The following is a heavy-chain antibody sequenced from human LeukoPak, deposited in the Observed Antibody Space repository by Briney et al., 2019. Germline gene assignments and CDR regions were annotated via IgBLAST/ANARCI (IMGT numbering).Heavy chain of an antibody. CDR3: ARVSAMVSVSWLDP. J-gene: IGHJ5*02. D-gene: IGHD5-18*01. CDR1: GFTFSSYS. Sequence: GGSLRLSCAASGFTFSSYSMNWVRQAPGKGLEWVSSISSSSSYIYYADSVKGRFTISRDNAKNSLYLQMNSLRAEDTAVYYCARVSAMVSVSWLDPWGQGTLVTVSS. CDR2: ISSSSSYI. V-gene: IGHV3-21*01.